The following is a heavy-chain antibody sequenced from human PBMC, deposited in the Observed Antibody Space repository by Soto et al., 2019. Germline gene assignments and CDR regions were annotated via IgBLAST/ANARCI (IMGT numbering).Heavy chain of an antibody. Sequence: VGSLRLSCAASGFTFSIFAMSWVWQSPGKGLEWVSTISGSGGSTYYADAVKGRFTISRDNSMGTLYLQMKSLRVEDTAIYYCAKEVSLGSTVDLGYWGQGALVTVSS. CDR3: AKEVSLGSTVDLGY. V-gene: IGHV3-23*01. J-gene: IGHJ4*02. D-gene: IGHD7-27*01. CDR1: GFTFSIFA. CDR2: ISGSGGST.